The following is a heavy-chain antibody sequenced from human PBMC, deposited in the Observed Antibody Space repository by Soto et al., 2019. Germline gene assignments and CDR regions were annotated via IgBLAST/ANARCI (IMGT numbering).Heavy chain of an antibody. CDR2: ISAYNGNT. CDR3: ARVYRITMVRGELSEY. V-gene: IGHV1-18*01. CDR1: GYTFTSYG. D-gene: IGHD3-10*01. Sequence: QVQLVQSGAEVKKPGASVKVSCKASGYTFTSYGISWVRQAPGQGLEWMGWISAYNGNTNYAQKLQGRVTMTTDTSTSTAYRELRRLRSDDTAVYYCARVYRITMVRGELSEYWGQGTLVTVSS. J-gene: IGHJ4*02.